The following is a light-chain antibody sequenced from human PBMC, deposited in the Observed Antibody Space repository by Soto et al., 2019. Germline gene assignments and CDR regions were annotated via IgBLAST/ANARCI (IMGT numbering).Light chain of an antibody. CDR1: KNDIGVYDF. J-gene: IGLJ1*01. CDR2: EVT. V-gene: IGLV2-14*01. CDR3: SSYTTSSTVV. Sequence: QSVLTQPPSASGSPGQSVTISCTGTKNDIGVYDFVSWYQHHPGKAPKLMIYEVTSRPSGVSNRFSGSKSGNTASLTISGLQPEDEAEYYCSSYTTSSTVVFGTGTKVTVL.